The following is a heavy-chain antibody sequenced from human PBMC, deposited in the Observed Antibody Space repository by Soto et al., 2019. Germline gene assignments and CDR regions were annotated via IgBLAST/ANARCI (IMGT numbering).Heavy chain of an antibody. CDR3: ASSFITLFGAVITGYNWFDP. CDR2: INPSGGST. D-gene: IGHD3-3*01. J-gene: IGHJ5*02. CDR1: GYTFTNYY. V-gene: IGHV1-46*01. Sequence: ASVKVSCKASGYTFTNYYMHWVRQAPGQGLEWMGIINPSGGSTNYAQKIQGRVTVTRDTSTSTVYMELSNLRSEDTAVYYCASSFITLFGAVITGYNWFDPWGQGTLVTVSS.